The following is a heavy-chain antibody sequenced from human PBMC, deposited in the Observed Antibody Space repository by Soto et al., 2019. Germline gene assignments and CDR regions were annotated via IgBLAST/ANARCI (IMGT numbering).Heavy chain of an antibody. J-gene: IGHJ4*03. V-gene: IGHV1-46*01. D-gene: IGHD3-16*01. Sequence: GASVKVSCKASGYTFTSYYMHWVRQAPGQGLEWMGIINPSGGSTSYAQKFQGRVTMTRDTSTSTVYMELSSLRSEDTAVYYCARDPPGFGGDTNTHPMYYFDYWGQGTTVTAPQ. CDR1: GYTFTSYY. CDR2: INPSGGST. CDR3: ARDPPGFGGDTNTHPMYYFDY.